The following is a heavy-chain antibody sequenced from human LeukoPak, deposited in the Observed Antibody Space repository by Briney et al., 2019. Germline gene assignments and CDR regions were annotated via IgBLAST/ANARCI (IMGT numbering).Heavy chain of an antibody. J-gene: IGHJ4*02. CDR1: GFTFSSYS. V-gene: IGHV3-48*04. CDR2: ISGSSSTI. CDR3: ARSVYFDY. Sequence: AGGSLRLSCAASGFTFSSYSMNWVRQAPGKGLEWVSYISGSSSTIYYADSVKGRFTISRDNAKNSLYLQMNSLRAEDTAVYYCARSVYFDYWGQGTLVTVSS.